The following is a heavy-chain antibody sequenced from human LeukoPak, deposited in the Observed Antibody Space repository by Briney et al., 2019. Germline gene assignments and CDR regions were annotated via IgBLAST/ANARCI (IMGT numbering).Heavy chain of an antibody. D-gene: IGHD4-11*01. V-gene: IGHV3-74*01. J-gene: IGHJ4*02. Sequence: GGSLRLSCAASGFTFSNYRMHWVRQAPGKGLVWVSRINSDGSSTSYADSVKGRFTISRDNAQNTLYLQMNSLRAEDTALYYCARDYSRSFDYWGQGTLVTVSS. CDR3: ARDYSRSFDY. CDR1: GFTFSNYR. CDR2: INSDGSST.